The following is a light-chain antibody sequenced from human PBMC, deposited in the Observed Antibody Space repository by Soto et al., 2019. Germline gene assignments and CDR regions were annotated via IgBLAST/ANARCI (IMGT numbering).Light chain of an antibody. J-gene: IGKJ5*01. CDR3: QQFNSFPVT. V-gene: IGKV1-5*01. Sequence: DIQMTQSPSTLSASAGDRVTITCRVSQSIDIWLAWYQQKPGKAPKLLINDASALESGVPSRFSGSGSGTEFTLTISSLQPDDFATYYCQQFNSFPVTFGQGSRLEIK. CDR1: QSIDIW. CDR2: DAS.